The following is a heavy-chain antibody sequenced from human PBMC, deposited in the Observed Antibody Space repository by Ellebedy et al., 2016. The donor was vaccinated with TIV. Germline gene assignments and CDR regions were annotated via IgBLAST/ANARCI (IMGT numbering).Heavy chain of an antibody. CDR1: GFTFSDHY. Sequence: GESLKIPCAASGFTFSDHYMDWVRQAPGQGLEWVGLITNQGRGGTTEYAASLKGRITIPRDDSNNLLYLQLNSLKSENTAVYYWASLVVGGTPSDYWGQGTLVTVSS. J-gene: IGHJ4*02. D-gene: IGHD1-26*01. CDR3: ASLVVGGTPSDY. V-gene: IGHV3-72*01. CDR2: ITNQGRGGTT.